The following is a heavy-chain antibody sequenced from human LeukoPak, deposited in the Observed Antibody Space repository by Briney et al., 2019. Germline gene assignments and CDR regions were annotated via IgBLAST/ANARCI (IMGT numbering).Heavy chain of an antibody. Sequence: GRSLRLSCAASVFTFDDYARPWVRQAPGKGLEWVSGITWNSGIIGYADSVKGRFTISRDNAKNSLFLQMNSLRAEDMALYYCAKGAGGSRYFFDYWGQGTLVTVSS. CDR3: AKGAGGSRYFFDY. D-gene: IGHD3-16*01. CDR2: ITWNSGII. V-gene: IGHV3-9*03. CDR1: VFTFDDYA. J-gene: IGHJ4*02.